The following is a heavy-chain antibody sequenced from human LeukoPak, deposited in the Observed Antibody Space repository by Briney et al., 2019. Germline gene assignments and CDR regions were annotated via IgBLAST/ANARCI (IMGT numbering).Heavy chain of an antibody. CDR3: AGGYSSGWFPRFNFDY. V-gene: IGHV4-39*07. CDR1: GGSINSTSYY. J-gene: IGHJ4*02. D-gene: IGHD6-19*01. CDR2: IYYGGST. Sequence: SETLSLTCTVSGGSINSTSYYWGWIRQPPGKGLEWIGSIYYGGSTYYNPSLKSRVTILVDVDTSKNQFSLKLSSVTAADTAVYYCAGGYSSGWFPRFNFDYWGQGTLVTVSS.